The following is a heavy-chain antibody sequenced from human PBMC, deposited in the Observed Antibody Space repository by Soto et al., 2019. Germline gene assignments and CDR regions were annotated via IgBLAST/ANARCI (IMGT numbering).Heavy chain of an antibody. D-gene: IGHD4-4*01. CDR3: ARGLLGYSNYDYYYYGMDV. CDR1: GYTFTSYG. J-gene: IGHJ6*02. V-gene: IGHV1-18*04. Sequence: ASVKVSCKASGYTFTSYGISWVQQAPGQGLEWMGWISAYNGNTNYAQKLQGRVTMTTDTSTSTAYMELRSLRSDDTAVYYCARGLLGYSNYDYYYYGMDVWGQGTTVTVS. CDR2: ISAYNGNT.